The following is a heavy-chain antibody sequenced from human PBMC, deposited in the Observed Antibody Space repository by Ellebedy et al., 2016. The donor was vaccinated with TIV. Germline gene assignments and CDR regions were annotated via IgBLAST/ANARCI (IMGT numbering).Heavy chain of an antibody. CDR2: IYYSGST. J-gene: IGHJ4*02. Sequence: SETLSLTCTVSGGSVSSGSYYWSWIRQPPGKGPEWIGYIYYSGSTNYNPSLKSRVTISVDTSKNQFSLKMNSVTAADTAVYYCARDESSGWGYFDHWGQGTLVTVSS. V-gene: IGHV4-61*01. CDR1: GGSVSSGSYY. D-gene: IGHD3-22*01. CDR3: ARDESSGWGYFDH.